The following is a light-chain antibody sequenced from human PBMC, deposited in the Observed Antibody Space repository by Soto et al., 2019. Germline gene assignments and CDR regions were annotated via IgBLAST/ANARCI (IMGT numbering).Light chain of an antibody. CDR1: QSVSSSY. V-gene: IGKV3-20*01. CDR3: LQYDRSPWT. CDR2: GTS. J-gene: IGKJ1*01. Sequence: EIVLTQSPGTLSLSPGERATLSCRASQSVSSSYWAWYQQQPGQAPRLLIYGTSKRATGIPDRFSGSVSGTDFTLTISRLEPDGFAMYYCLQYDRSPWTCGQGTKVEIK.